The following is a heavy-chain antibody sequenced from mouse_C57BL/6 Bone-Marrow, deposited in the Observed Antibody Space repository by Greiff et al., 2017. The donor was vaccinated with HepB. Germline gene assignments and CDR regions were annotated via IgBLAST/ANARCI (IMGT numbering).Heavy chain of an antibody. CDR3: ARYYYYGSRRDY. CDR2: INPSTGGT. J-gene: IGHJ2*01. CDR1: GYSFTGYY. V-gene: IGHV1-43*01. Sequence: EVMLVESGPELVKPGASVKISCKASGYSFTGYYMHWVKQSSEKSLEWIGEINPSTGGTSYNQKFKGKATLTVDKSSSTAYMQLKSLTSEDSAVYYCARYYYYGSRRDYWGQGTTLTVSS. D-gene: IGHD1-1*01.